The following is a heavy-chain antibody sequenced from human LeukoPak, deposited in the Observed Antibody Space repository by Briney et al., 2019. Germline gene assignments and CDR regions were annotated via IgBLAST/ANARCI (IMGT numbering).Heavy chain of an antibody. CDR3: ARSRRYCSGGSCYSLGY. CDR1: GFTFSSYS. D-gene: IGHD2-15*01. Sequence: GGSLRLSCAASGFTFSSYSMNWVRQAPGKGLEWVSSISSGSSYIYYADSVKGRFTISRDNAKNSLYLQMNSLRAEDTAVYYCARSRRYCSGGSCYSLGYWGQGTLVTVSS. CDR2: ISSGSSYI. V-gene: IGHV3-21*01. J-gene: IGHJ4*02.